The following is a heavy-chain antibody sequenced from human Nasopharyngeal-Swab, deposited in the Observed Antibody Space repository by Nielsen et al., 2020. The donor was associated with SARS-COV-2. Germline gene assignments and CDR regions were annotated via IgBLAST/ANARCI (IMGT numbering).Heavy chain of an antibody. Sequence: GESLKIPCAASGFTFSSYGMHWVRQAPGKGLEWVAVIWYDGSNKYYADSVKGRFTISRDNSKNTLYLQMNSLRAEDTAVYYCARDMASYTAMVTGYWGQGTLVTVSS. V-gene: IGHV3-33*01. J-gene: IGHJ4*02. CDR2: IWYDGSNK. CDR3: ARDMASYTAMVTGY. CDR1: GFTFSSYG. D-gene: IGHD5-18*01.